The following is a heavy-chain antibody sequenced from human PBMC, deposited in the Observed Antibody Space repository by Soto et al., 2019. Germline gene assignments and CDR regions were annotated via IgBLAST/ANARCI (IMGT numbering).Heavy chain of an antibody. V-gene: IGHV3-23*01. Sequence: GGSLRLSCAASGFTFSSYAMSWVRQAPGKGLEWVSAISGSGGSTYYADSVKGRFTISRDNSKNTLYLQMNSLRAEDTAVYYCAKVARYFDWLLKGPGYFDYWGQGTLVTVSS. D-gene: IGHD3-9*01. CDR2: ISGSGGST. CDR3: AKVARYFDWLLKGPGYFDY. J-gene: IGHJ4*02. CDR1: GFTFSSYA.